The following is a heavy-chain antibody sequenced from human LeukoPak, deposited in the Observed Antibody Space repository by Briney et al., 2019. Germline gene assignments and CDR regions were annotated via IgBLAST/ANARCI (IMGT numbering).Heavy chain of an antibody. Sequence: ASVKVSCKGSGDTFASYGISGVRQAPGQGLEWMGWISAYNGNTNYAQKLQGRVTMTTDTSTSTAYMELRSLRSDDTAVYYCAREESGSVSRYMDVWGKGTTVTVSS. CDR3: AREESGSVSRYMDV. CDR2: ISAYNGNT. CDR1: GDTFASYG. V-gene: IGHV1-18*01. J-gene: IGHJ6*03. D-gene: IGHD2-15*01.